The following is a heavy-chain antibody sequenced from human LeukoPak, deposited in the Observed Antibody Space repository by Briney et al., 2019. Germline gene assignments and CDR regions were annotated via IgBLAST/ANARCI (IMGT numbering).Heavy chain of an antibody. D-gene: IGHD2-21*01. CDR3: ARSLHISAPFDV. CDR1: GDSISSRSYY. CDR2: IYYSGST. Sequence: SETLSLTCTVSGDSISSRSYYWGWIRQPPGRGLEWIGNIYYSGSTYYNPSLKSRVTISVDTSKNQFSLRLNSLTAADTAVYYCARSLHISAPFDVWGQGTLVTVSS. J-gene: IGHJ4*02. V-gene: IGHV4-39*01.